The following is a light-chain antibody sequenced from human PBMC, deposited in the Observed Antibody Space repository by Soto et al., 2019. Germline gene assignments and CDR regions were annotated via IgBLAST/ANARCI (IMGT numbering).Light chain of an antibody. V-gene: IGLV2-8*01. CDR3: SSYAGRNIVL. CDR1: SSDVGGYKY. CDR2: EVN. Sequence: QSALTQPPSASGSPGQSVTIACTGTSSDVGGYKYVSWYQQHPVKAPKLMIYEVNNRPSGVPDRFSGSKSGHTASLTVSGLQADDEAAYFCSSYAGRNIVLFGGGTKLTVL. J-gene: IGLJ2*01.